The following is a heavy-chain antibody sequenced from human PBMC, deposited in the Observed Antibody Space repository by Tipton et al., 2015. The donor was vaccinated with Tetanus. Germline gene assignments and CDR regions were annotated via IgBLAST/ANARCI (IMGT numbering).Heavy chain of an antibody. J-gene: IGHJ5*02. D-gene: IGHD6-6*01. CDR3: AKIPPASGAARPNWFDP. Sequence: TLSLTCTVSGGSISDKKYYWGWIRQPPGKGLEWIASIYFEGSTYYSPSLKSRVTISVDTSRNQFSFSLKLSSVTVADTAVYYCAKIPPASGAARPNWFDPWGQGTLVTVSS. CDR2: IYFEGST. CDR1: GGSISDKKYY. V-gene: IGHV4-39*07.